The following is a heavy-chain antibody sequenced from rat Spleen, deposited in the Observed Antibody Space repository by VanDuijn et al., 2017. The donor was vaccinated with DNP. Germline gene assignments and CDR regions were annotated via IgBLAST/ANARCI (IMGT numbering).Heavy chain of an antibody. CDR2: ISTSGNRP. CDR3: ARHSRTTAITEYFDY. V-gene: IGHV5-25*01. Sequence: EVQLVESGGGLVQPRRSMKLSCAASGFIFTNYYMAWVRQAPKKGLEWVATISTSGNRPYYPDSVKGRFTISRDNAKSSLYLQMNSLKSEDTATYYCARHSRTTAITEYFDYWGQGVMVTVSS. D-gene: IGHD1-9*01. CDR1: GFIFTNYY. J-gene: IGHJ2*01.